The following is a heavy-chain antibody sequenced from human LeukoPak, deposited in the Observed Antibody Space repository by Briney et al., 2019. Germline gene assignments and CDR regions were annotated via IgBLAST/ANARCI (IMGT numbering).Heavy chain of an antibody. CDR3: ARRHSSGWYRDAFDI. D-gene: IGHD6-19*01. J-gene: IGHJ3*02. Sequence: EASETLSLTCAVYGGSFSGYYWSWIRQPPGKGLEWIGEINHSGSTNYNPSLRSRVTISGDTSKNQFSLKLSSVTAADTAVYYCARRHSSGWYRDAFDIWGPGTMVTVSS. V-gene: IGHV4-34*01. CDR2: INHSGST. CDR1: GGSFSGYY.